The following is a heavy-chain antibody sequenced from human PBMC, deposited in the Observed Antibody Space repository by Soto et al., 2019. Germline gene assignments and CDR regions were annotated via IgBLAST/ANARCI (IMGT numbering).Heavy chain of an antibody. Sequence: PGESLKTSCKGSGYSFTSYWISWVRQMPGKGLEWMGRIDPSDSYTNYSPSFQGHVTISADKSISTAYLQWSSLKASDTAMYYCATEWIQLNGAGWFDPWGHGTLVTVSS. CDR2: IDPSDSYT. J-gene: IGHJ5*02. CDR3: ATEWIQLNGAGWFDP. CDR1: GYSFTSYW. D-gene: IGHD5-18*01. V-gene: IGHV5-10-1*01.